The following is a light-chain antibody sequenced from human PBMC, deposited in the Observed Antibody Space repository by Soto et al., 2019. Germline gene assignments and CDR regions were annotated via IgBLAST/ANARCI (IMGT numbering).Light chain of an antibody. CDR2: GAS. Sequence: ETVLTQSPGTLSLSPGERATLSCRASQTIRSNYLAWYRQTPGQAPRLLIYGASNRATGIADRFRGSGSGTDFTLIISRLEPEDFALYYYQQYGSSPSTFGQRTKVEIK. CDR3: QQYGSSPST. CDR1: QTIRSNY. V-gene: IGKV3-20*01. J-gene: IGKJ1*01.